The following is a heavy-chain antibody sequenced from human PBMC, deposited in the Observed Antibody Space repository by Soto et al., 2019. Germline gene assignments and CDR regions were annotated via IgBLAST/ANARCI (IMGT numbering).Heavy chain of an antibody. Sequence: EASVKVSCKVSGYTLTELSMHWVRQAPGKGLEWMGGFDPEGGETIYAQKFQGRVTMTEDTSTDTAYMELSSLRSEDTAVYYCATPPPYCTNGVCLGHYYGMDVWGQGTTVTVSS. D-gene: IGHD2-8*01. J-gene: IGHJ6*02. V-gene: IGHV1-24*01. CDR1: GYTLTELS. CDR2: FDPEGGET. CDR3: ATPPPYCTNGVCLGHYYGMDV.